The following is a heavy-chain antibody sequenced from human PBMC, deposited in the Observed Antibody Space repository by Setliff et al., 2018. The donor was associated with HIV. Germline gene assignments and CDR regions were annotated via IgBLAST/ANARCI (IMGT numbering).Heavy chain of an antibody. CDR1: GVSISTYY. Sequence: PSETLSLTCTVSGVSISTYYWSWIRQPPGKGLEWIGYMYYSGNTNYNPSRKSRLTISVDTSKSQFSLKLNSVTAADTAVDYCARDQSDWFYWGQGTLVTVSS. V-gene: IGHV4-59*01. CDR2: MYYSGNT. D-gene: IGHD3-3*01. J-gene: IGHJ4*02. CDR3: ARDQSDWFY.